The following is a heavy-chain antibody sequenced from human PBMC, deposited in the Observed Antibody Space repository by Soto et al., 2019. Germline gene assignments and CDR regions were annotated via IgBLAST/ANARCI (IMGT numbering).Heavy chain of an antibody. CDR2: INPNSGGT. V-gene: IGHV1-2*02. Sequence: AALVKVSCKASGYTFTGYYMRWLRQAPGKGLEWMGWINPNSGGTNYAQKFQGRVTMTRDTSISTAYMELSRLRSDDTAVYYCARYRPRGAYCGGGCYGYGSSAFDIWAQRTIVTVSS. CDR3: ARYRPRGAYCGGGCYGYGSSAFDI. CDR1: GYTFTGYY. D-gene: IGHD2-21*02. J-gene: IGHJ3*02.